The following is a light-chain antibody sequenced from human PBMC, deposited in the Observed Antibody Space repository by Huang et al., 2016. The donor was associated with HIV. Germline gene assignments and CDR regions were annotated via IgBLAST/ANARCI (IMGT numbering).Light chain of an antibody. CDR3: QQYIAYPLT. V-gene: IGKV1-5*03. J-gene: IGKJ4*01. Sequence: DIQMTQSPSTLSASIGDRVTITCRASQSIDSWLAWYQQKPGKAPKVLIYKASTFHRGVPARFSGSGSGTDFTLTINSLQPDDFATFYCQQYIAYPLTFGGGTKVDIK. CDR2: KAS. CDR1: QSIDSW.